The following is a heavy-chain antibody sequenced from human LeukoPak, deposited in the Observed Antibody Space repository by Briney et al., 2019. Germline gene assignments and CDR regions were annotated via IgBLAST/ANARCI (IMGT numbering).Heavy chain of an antibody. CDR3: AKDRGGSNWDYYYGMDV. J-gene: IGHJ6*02. Sequence: GGSLRLSWAASGFTFSDYYMSWIRQAPGKGLEWVSYISSSGSTIYYADSVKGRFTIPRDNAKNSLYLQMNSLRAEDTALYYCAKDRGGSNWDYYYGMDVWGQGTTVTVSS. CDR2: ISSSGSTI. D-gene: IGHD2-15*01. CDR1: GFTFSDYY. V-gene: IGHV3-11*01.